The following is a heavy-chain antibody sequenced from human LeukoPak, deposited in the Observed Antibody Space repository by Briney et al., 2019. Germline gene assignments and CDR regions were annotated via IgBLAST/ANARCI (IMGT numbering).Heavy chain of an antibody. Sequence: GGSLRLSCAASGFHFRDHWMDWVRQAPGKGLEWVGHIKTDGSETYYLDSLKGRISISRDNTNNALYLQMNSLRVEDTAIYYCVKNDGWFHLAQWGQGTLVTVSS. CDR3: VKNDGWFHLAQ. D-gene: IGHD6-19*01. CDR2: IKTDGSET. CDR1: GFHFRDHW. J-gene: IGHJ4*02. V-gene: IGHV3-7*03.